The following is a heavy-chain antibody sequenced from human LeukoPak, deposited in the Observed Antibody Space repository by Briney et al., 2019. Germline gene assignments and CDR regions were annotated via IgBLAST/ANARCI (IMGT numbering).Heavy chain of an antibody. CDR3: ARNLYYASGSYYYGF. CDR1: GFIFSDYY. D-gene: IGHD3-10*01. Sequence: GGSLRLSCAASGFIFSDYYMSWIRQAPGRGLERVSYISGSGDTMYYADSVKGRFTISRDNAKNSLYLQMNSLRAEDTAVYFCARNLYYASGSYYYGFWGQGTLVTVSS. J-gene: IGHJ4*02. V-gene: IGHV3-11*01. CDR2: ISGSGDTM.